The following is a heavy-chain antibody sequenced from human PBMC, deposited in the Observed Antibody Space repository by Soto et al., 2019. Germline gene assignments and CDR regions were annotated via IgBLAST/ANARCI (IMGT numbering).Heavy chain of an antibody. J-gene: IGHJ5*02. V-gene: IGHV4-31*11. CDR1: GGSIISASYS. D-gene: IGHD6-6*01. Sequence: QVQLQASGPRLVKPSQTLSLSCAVSGGSIISASYSWNWIRQSPGRGLEWIGHIYSSGSTYYNPSLKRRVSISVDPSNNQSALKLTSVTAADTAVYFCAREDAARIVRGFDAWGQGILVNVSS. CDR3: AREDAARIVRGFDA. CDR2: IYSSGST.